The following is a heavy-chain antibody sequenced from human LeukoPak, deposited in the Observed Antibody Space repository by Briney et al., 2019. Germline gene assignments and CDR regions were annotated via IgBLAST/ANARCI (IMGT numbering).Heavy chain of an antibody. Sequence: ASVNVSCKASGYTFTNYYIHWVRQAPGQGREGMGLINPSGGTTNCAQKFQGRATMTRDMSTTTVYMRLSSLRSEDTAVYYCARAGGTRSPFDPWGQGTLVTVSS. CDR1: GYTFTNYY. J-gene: IGHJ5*02. D-gene: IGHD2-8*01. CDR3: ARAGGTRSPFDP. CDR2: INPSGGTT. V-gene: IGHV1-46*01.